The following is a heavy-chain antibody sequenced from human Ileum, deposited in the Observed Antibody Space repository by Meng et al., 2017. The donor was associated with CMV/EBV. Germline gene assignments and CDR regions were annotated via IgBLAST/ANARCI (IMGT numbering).Heavy chain of an antibody. D-gene: IGHD2-2*01. CDR3: ARSAKYQLLRFDY. J-gene: IGHJ4*02. V-gene: IGHV3-48*03. Sequence: GESLKISCAASGFTFSSYEMNWVRQAPGKGLEWVSYMTSGSTIYYADSVKGRFTISRDNAKNSLYLQMHSLRAEDTAVYFCARSAKYQLLRFDYWGQGTLVTVSS. CDR1: GFTFSSYE. CDR2: MTSGSTI.